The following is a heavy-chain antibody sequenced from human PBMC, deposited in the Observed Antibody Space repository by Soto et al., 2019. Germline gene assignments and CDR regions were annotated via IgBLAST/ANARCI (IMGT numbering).Heavy chain of an antibody. CDR2: IYYSGST. CDR1: GGSVSSGSYY. Sequence: SETLSLTCTVSGGSVSSGSYYWSWIRQPPGKGLEWIGYIYYSGSTNYNPSLKSRVTISVDTSKNQFSLKLSSVTAADTAVYYCARESGYDFWSGYFNNWFDPWGQGTLVTVSS. V-gene: IGHV4-61*01. J-gene: IGHJ5*02. D-gene: IGHD3-3*01. CDR3: ARESGYDFWSGYFNNWFDP.